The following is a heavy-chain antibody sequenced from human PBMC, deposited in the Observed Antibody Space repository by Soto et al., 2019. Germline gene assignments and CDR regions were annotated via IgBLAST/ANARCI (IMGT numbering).Heavy chain of an antibody. CDR3: ARGFSGYDSSKPFYYYYYMDV. CDR2: IIPILGIA. D-gene: IGHD5-12*01. Sequence: ASVKVSCKASGGTFSSYTISWVRQAPGQGLEWMGRIIPILGIANYAQKFQGRVTITADKSTSTAYMELSSLRSEDTAVYYCARGFSGYDSSKPFYYYYYMDVWGKGTTVTVSS. CDR1: GGTFSSYT. V-gene: IGHV1-69*02. J-gene: IGHJ6*03.